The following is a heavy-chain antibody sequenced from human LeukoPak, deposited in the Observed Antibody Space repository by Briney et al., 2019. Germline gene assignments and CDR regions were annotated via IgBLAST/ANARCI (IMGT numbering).Heavy chain of an antibody. CDR3: ARGYSGSYSGRYYFDY. D-gene: IGHD1-26*01. CDR2: ISSSGSTI. J-gene: IGHJ4*02. Sequence: GGSLRLSCAASGFTFSDYYMSWIRQAPGKGLEWVSYISSSGSTIYYADSVKGRFTISRDNSKNTLYLQMNSLRAEDTAVYYCARGYSGSYSGRYYFDYWGQGTLVTVSS. V-gene: IGHV3-11*04. CDR1: GFTFSDYY.